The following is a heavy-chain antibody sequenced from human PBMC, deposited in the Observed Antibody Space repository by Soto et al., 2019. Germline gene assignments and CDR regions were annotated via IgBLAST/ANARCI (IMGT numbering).Heavy chain of an antibody. CDR2: IDPSDSYT. V-gene: IGHV5-10-1*01. D-gene: IGHD3-22*01. Sequence: PGESLKISCKGSGYSFTSYWISWVRQMPGKGLEWMGRIDPSDSYTNYSPSFQGHVTISADKSISTACLQWSSLKASDTAMYYCARHALTDYYDSSGYSLGAFDIWGQGTMVTVSS. CDR1: GYSFTSYW. CDR3: ARHALTDYYDSSGYSLGAFDI. J-gene: IGHJ3*02.